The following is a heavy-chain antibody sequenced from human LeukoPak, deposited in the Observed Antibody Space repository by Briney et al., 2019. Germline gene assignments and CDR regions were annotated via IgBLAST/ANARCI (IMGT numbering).Heavy chain of an antibody. CDR3: ARDGGTSHFDY. CDR1: GFMFSSSG. Sequence: PGGSLRLSCAASGFMFSSSGMHWVRQAPGKGLEGVAVIWYDGSNKYSADSVKGRFTISRDNSKNTLYLQMNSLRAEDTAVYYCARDGGTSHFDYWGQGTLVSVSS. J-gene: IGHJ4*02. CDR2: IWYDGSNK. V-gene: IGHV3-33*01. D-gene: IGHD4-23*01.